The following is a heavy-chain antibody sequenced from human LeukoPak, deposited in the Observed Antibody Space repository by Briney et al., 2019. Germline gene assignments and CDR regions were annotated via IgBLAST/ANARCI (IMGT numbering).Heavy chain of an antibody. Sequence: SQTLSLTCAVSGGSISSGGYSWSWIRQPPGKGLEWIGYIYHSGSTYYNPSLKSRVTISVDRSKNQFSLKLSSVTAADTAVYYCARGTGYSSSWSRYFDLWGRGTLVTVSS. CDR1: GGSISSGGYS. CDR2: IYHSGST. V-gene: IGHV4-30-2*01. CDR3: ARGTGYSSSWSRYFDL. D-gene: IGHD6-13*01. J-gene: IGHJ2*01.